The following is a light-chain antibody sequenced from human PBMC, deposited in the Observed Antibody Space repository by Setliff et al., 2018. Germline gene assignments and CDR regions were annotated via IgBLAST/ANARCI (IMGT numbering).Light chain of an antibody. J-gene: IGLJ2*01. CDR3: AAWDASLRALV. V-gene: IGLV1-51*01. CDR1: SSNIGRSF. Sequence: QSVLTQPPSVSAAPGQKVTISCSGSSSNIGRSFVAWYQHFPEKAPTPLIYDNNERPSGISRRFSGSKSGTSAILDITSLQTGDEAVYYCAAWDASLRALVFGGGTKVTVL. CDR2: DNN.